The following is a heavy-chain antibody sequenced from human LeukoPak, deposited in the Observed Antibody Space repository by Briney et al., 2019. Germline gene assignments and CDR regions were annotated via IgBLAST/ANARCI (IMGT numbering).Heavy chain of an antibody. CDR3: AKILLSNYVVYYGMDV. CDR1: GFTFSSYA. D-gene: IGHD4-11*01. J-gene: IGHJ6*02. V-gene: IGHV3-23*01. Sequence: GGSLRLSCAASGFTFSSYAMSWVRQAPGKGLEWVSAISGSGGGTYYADSVKGRFTISRDNSKNTLYLQMNSLRAEDTAVYYCAKILLSNYVVYYGMDVWGQGTTVTVSS. CDR2: ISGSGGGT.